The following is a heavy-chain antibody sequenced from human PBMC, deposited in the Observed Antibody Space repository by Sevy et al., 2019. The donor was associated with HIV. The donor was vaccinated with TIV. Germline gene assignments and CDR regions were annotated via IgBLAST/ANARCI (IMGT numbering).Heavy chain of an antibody. J-gene: IGHJ4*02. V-gene: IGHV3-48*01. D-gene: IGHD5-12*01. CDR1: GFSFSIYS. CDR3: SQRGGYERLYYFVY. Sequence: GGSLRLSCAASGFSFSIYSMKWVRQAPGKGLEWLSYMSNTGATIHYADSVKGRFTISRDNAKNSLYLQMNSLRAEDTAVYCASQRGGYERLYYFVYWGQGTLVTVSS. CDR2: MSNTGATI.